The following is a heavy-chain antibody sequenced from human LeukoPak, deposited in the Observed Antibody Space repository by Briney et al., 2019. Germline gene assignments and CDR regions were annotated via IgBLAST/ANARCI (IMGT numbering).Heavy chain of an antibody. J-gene: IGHJ4*01. D-gene: IGHD6-19*01. CDR2: INPKSGVT. CDR3: ARDRQWLVLVY. CDR1: GYTFSDYY. Sequence: ASVKVSCKASGYTFSDYYIHWVRQAPGQGLEWMAWINPKSGVTKYAEKFQGRVTMTRDTSISTAYMEMSSLRNDDTAVYYCARDRQWLVLVYWGHGTLVTVSS. V-gene: IGHV1-2*02.